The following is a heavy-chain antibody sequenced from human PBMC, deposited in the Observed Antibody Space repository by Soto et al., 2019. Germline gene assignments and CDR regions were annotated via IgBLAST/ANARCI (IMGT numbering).Heavy chain of an antibody. D-gene: IGHD3-22*01. CDR2: IGTAGDT. CDR3: ARAIGPTLFDY. J-gene: IGHJ4*02. V-gene: IGHV3-13*04. Sequence: VGSLRLSCPASGFTFSSYDMHWVRQGPGKGLEWVSAIGTAGDTNYAGSVKGRFTISRENAKNSLYLQMNSLRAGDTAIYFCARAIGPTLFDYWGQGTLVTVSS. CDR1: GFTFSSYD.